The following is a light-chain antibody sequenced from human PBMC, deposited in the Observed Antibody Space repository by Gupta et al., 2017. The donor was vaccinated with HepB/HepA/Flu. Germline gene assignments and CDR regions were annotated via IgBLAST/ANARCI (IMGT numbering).Light chain of an antibody. CDR3: SSYTANRDPVV. Sequence: QSALTQPASVSGSPGQSITISCTGSSSDIGAYDYVSWYQHHPGEAPKLMIFGVSNRPSGVSNRFSGSKSGNTASLTISGLQAEDEADYFGSSYTANRDPVVFGGGTKLTVL. J-gene: IGLJ2*01. V-gene: IGLV2-14*03. CDR1: SSDIGAYDY. CDR2: GVS.